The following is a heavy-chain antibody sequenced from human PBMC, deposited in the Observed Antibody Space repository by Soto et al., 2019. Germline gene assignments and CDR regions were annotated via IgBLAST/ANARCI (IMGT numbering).Heavy chain of an antibody. CDR1: GFTVSTNQ. J-gene: IGHJ4*02. CDR2: IYSGGST. Sequence: GGSLRLSCAASGFTVSTNQMTWVRQAAGKGLEWVSIIYSGGSTDYADSVKGRFSISRDNSKNTLYLQMSSLRVDDTAVYYCARVNGAYGVWGQGTLVTVSS. V-gene: IGHV3-66*01. D-gene: IGHD2-8*01. CDR3: ARVNGAYGV.